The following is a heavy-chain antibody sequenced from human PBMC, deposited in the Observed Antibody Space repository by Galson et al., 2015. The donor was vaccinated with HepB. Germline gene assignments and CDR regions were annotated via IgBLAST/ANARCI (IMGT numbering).Heavy chain of an antibody. Sequence: SLRLSCAASGFTFSSYAMHWVRQAPGKGLEYVSAISSNGGSTYYADSVKGRFTISRDNSKTTLYLQMSSLRAEDTAVYYCVKVAEPFDGGGYFDYWGQGTLVTVSS. CDR2: ISSNGGST. CDR3: VKVAEPFDGGGYFDY. V-gene: IGHV3-64D*06. D-gene: IGHD3-9*01. J-gene: IGHJ4*02. CDR1: GFTFSSYA.